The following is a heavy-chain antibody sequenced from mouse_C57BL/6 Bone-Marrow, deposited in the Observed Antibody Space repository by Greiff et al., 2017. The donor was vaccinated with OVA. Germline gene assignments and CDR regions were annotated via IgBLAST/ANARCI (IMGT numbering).Heavy chain of an antibody. CDR3: AMGITTVDAMDY. CDR1: GYTFTSYW. Sequence: VKLQQPGAELVKPGASVKVSCKASGYTFTSYWMHWVKQRPGQGLEWIGRIHPSDSDTNYNQKFKGKATLTVDKSSSTAYVQHSSLTSEDSAVYYCAMGITTVDAMDYWGQGTSVTVSS. V-gene: IGHV1-74*01. D-gene: IGHD1-1*01. CDR2: IHPSDSDT. J-gene: IGHJ4*01.